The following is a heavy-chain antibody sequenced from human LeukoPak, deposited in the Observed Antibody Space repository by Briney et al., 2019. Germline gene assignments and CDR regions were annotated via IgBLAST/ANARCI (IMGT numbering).Heavy chain of an antibody. V-gene: IGHV4-59*08. J-gene: IGHJ6*02. CDR3: ASMTTKRPYYYYGMDV. D-gene: IGHD1-14*01. CDR2: IYYSGST. CDR1: GGSISSYY. Sequence: SETLSLTCTVSGGSISSYYWSWIRQPPGKGLEWIGYIYYSGSTNYNPSLKSRVTISVDTSKNQFSLKLSSVTAADTAVYYCASMTTKRPYYYYGMDVWGQGTTVTVSS.